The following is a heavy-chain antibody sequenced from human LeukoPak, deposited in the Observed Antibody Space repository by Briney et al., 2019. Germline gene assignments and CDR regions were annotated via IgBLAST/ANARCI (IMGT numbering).Heavy chain of an antibody. V-gene: IGHV3-30*02. J-gene: IGHJ3*01. CDR3: ARDLGTNDAFDV. D-gene: IGHD7-27*01. CDR2: VRYDGSQK. CDR1: GFTFSSYD. Sequence: GGSLRLSCAASGFTFSSYDMYWVRQAPGKGLDWVAFVRYDGSQKYYAHSVKGRFTISRDNSKNTVYLQMNSLRAEDTALYYCARDLGTNDAFDVWGQGTMLTVSS.